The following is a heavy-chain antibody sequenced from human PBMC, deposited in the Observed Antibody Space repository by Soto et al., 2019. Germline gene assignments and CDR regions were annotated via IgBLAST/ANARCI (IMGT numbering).Heavy chain of an antibody. J-gene: IGHJ6*02. CDR1: GYTFTSYD. CDR2: INAANGDT. CDR3: GLTAVGATRLMLYNAMNA. V-gene: IGHV1-3*01. D-gene: IGHD1-26*01. Sequence: QVHLVQSGAEVKKPGASVKVSCMASGYTFTSYDIHWVRQAPGQRPEWLGWINAANGDTKYSRKSQGRVSITRESSATTAYMELRSRRAEDTAIYCCGLTAVGATRLMLYNAMNAWGQGTTVTVSS.